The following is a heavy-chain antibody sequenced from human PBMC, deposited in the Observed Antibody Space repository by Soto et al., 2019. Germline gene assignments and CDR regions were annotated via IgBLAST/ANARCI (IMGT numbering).Heavy chain of an antibody. Sequence: PSETLSLTCTVSGGSIRNGDYYWGWIRQPPGKGLEWIGYVYYSGTTYSHPSLNSRVSISVDTFENQFSLRLTSVTAADTAVCYCVTVNLVGAAYYFDYWGPGTLVTVSS. J-gene: IGHJ4*02. D-gene: IGHD1-26*01. V-gene: IGHV4-30-4*01. CDR1: GGSIRNGDYY. CDR2: VYYSGTT. CDR3: VTVNLVGAAYYFDY.